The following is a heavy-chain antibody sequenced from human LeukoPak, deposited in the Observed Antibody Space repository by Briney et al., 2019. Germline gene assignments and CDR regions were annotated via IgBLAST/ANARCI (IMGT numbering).Heavy chain of an antibody. Sequence: GGSLRLSCAASGFTFSSYWMSWVRQAPGKGLEWVANIKQDGSEKYYVDSVKGRFTISRDNAKNSLYLQMNSLRAEDTAVYYRARALRSGYDGYFDYWGQGTLVTVSS. D-gene: IGHD5-12*01. V-gene: IGHV3-7*01. CDR3: ARALRSGYDGYFDY. CDR1: GFTFSSYW. J-gene: IGHJ4*02. CDR2: IKQDGSEK.